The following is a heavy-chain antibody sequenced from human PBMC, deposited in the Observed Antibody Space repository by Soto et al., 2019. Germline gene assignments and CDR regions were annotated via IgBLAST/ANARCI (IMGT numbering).Heavy chain of an antibody. V-gene: IGHV1-46*02. CDR2: IHPSGGGT. CDR3: ARGGHIAVVTASFDN. Sequence: QVHLVQSGAEVRKTGASDKVSCKPAGYTFNTYYLHWLRQATGQALEWMCVIHPSGGGTTYANKLLCRVTVTRYTSTSTVFMELSSMGSDDTAVYYCARGGHIAVVTASFDNWGPGTLVTVSS. J-gene: IGHJ4*02. D-gene: IGHD2-21*02. CDR1: GYTFNTYY.